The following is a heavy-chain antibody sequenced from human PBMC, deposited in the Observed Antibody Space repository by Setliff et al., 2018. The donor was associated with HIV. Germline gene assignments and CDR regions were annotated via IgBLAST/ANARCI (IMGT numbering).Heavy chain of an antibody. J-gene: IGHJ4*02. D-gene: IGHD2-15*01. CDR2: ISSSSSTI. CDR1: GFTFSSYR. Sequence: LRLSCAASGFTFSSYRMNWVRQAPGKGLEWVSYISSSSSTICYADSVKGRFTISRGNAKNSLYLQMNSLRAEDTAVYYCARDGLEGDMAGRQRTYVFDYWGQGTLVTVS. CDR3: ARDGLEGDMAGRQRTYVFDY. V-gene: IGHV3-48*01.